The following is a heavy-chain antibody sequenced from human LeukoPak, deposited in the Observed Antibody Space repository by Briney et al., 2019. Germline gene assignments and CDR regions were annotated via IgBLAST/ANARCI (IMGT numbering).Heavy chain of an antibody. Sequence: SQTLSLTCTVSGVSISRGGYYWSWLRQHPGKGLESIGYIYYSGSTYYNPSLKSRVTISVDTSKNQFSLKLSSVTAADTAVYYCAGEEGAAAGEFDYWGQGTLVTVSS. J-gene: IGHJ4*02. CDR2: IYYSGST. CDR3: AGEEGAAAGEFDY. CDR1: GVSISRGGYY. V-gene: IGHV4-31*03. D-gene: IGHD6-13*01.